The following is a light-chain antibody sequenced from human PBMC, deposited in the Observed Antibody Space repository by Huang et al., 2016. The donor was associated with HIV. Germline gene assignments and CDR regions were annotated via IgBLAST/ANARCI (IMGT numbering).Light chain of an antibody. Sequence: DIHLTQSPSSLPASVGDRVTITCRASQSVTTYLDWYQQKLGKAPNLLMYGASTLDSGVPSRFRGSGSGTDFTLTITSLRPEDFATYYCQQTHTTPWTFGPGTKVEIK. J-gene: IGKJ1*01. V-gene: IGKV1-39*01. CDR1: QSVTTY. CDR2: GAS. CDR3: QQTHTTPWT.